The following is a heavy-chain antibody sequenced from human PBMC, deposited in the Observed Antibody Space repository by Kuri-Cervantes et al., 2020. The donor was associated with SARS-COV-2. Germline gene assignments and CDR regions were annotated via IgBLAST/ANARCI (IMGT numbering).Heavy chain of an antibody. D-gene: IGHD6-13*01. CDR3: ARGYEARYSSSWYLDY. V-gene: IGHV3-53*01. Sequence: GGSLRLSCAASEFTFSSYDMTWVRQAPGKGLEWVSIIYGGGSTYYADSVKGRFTISRDNSKNTLYLQMNSLRAEDTAVYYCARGYEARYSSSWYLDYWGQGTLVTVSS. J-gene: IGHJ4*02. CDR2: IYGGGST. CDR1: EFTFSSYD.